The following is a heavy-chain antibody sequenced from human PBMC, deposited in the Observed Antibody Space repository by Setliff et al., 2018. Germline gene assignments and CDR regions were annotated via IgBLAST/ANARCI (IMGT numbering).Heavy chain of an antibody. J-gene: IGHJ4*02. Sequence: PTLVNPTQTLTLTCTFSGFSLNTTGIRVNWIRQPPGKALEWIARVDWDDDKFYSPPLRTRLAISKDTSENQVVLTMTNMDPADTATYYCARSKGVAGIFDYWGQGTLVTVSS. CDR3: ARSKGVAGIFDY. D-gene: IGHD6-19*01. CDR2: VDWDDDK. CDR1: GFSLNTTGIR. V-gene: IGHV2-70*04.